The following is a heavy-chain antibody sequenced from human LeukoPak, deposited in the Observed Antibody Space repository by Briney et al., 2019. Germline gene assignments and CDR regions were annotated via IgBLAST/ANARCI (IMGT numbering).Heavy chain of an antibody. D-gene: IGHD3-10*01. CDR3: ARDVVVRGNYYFDY. V-gene: IGHV3-30*01. Sequence: PGRSLRLSCAASGFTFSSYAMHWVRQAPGKGLEWVAVISYDGSNKYYADSVKGRFTISRDNSKNTLYLQMNSLRAGDTAVYYCARDVVVRGNYYFDYWGQGTLVTVSS. CDR1: GFTFSSYA. CDR2: ISYDGSNK. J-gene: IGHJ4*02.